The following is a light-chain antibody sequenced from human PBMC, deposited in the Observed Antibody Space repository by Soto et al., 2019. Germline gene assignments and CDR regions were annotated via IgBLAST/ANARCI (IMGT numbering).Light chain of an antibody. V-gene: IGKV1-5*01. CDR3: QQYNAYSGT. CDR2: DAS. Sequence: DSEITDGRCIMNKSVGDRVTITCRASQTISSWLAWYQQKPGKAPKLLIYDASSLESGVPSRFSGSGSGTEFTLTISGLQPDDFATYYCQQYNAYSGTFGQGTRLEL. CDR1: QTISSW. J-gene: IGKJ5*01.